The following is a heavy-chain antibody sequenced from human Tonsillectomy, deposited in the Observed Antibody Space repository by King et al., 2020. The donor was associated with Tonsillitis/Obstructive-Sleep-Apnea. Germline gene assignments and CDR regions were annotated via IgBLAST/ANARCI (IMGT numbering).Heavy chain of an antibody. CDR1: GFTFSHYA. CDR2: ISYDGSNK. J-gene: IGHJ3*02. V-gene: IGHV3-30*04. Sequence: QLVQSGGGVVQPGRSLRLSCAASGFTFSHYAMHWVRQAPGKGLEWVAVISYDGSNKYYADSVKGRFTISRDNSKNTVYLQMNSLRAEDTAVYYCARVASAFDIWGQGTMVTVAS. CDR3: ARVASAFDI.